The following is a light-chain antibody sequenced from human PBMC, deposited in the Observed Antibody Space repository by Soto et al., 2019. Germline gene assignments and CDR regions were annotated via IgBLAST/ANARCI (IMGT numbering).Light chain of an antibody. CDR2: GTS. J-gene: IGLJ2*01. CDR1: SSNIGAGYD. CDR3: QSYDSSRSGYVV. V-gene: IGLV1-40*01. Sequence: QSVLTQPPSVSGAPGQRVTISCTGSSSNIGAGYDVHWYQQLPGTAPKLLIYGTSNRPSGVPDRFSGSKSDTSACLAITGLHAEDEADYYCQSYDSSRSGYVVFGGGTKLTVL.